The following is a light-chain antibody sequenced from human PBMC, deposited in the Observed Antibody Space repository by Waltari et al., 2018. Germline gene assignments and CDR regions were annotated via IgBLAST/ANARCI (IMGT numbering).Light chain of an antibody. V-gene: IGKV4-1*01. CDR1: QSVLYSPNNKNY. CDR3: HQYYATPPDGKT. CDR2: WAS. Sequence: DIVMTQSPDSLAVSLGERATINRKSSQSVLYSPNNKNYLAWYQQKAGQPPKLLIYWASTRESGVPDRFSGSGSGTDFTLTISSLQAEDVAVYYCHQYYATPPDGKTFGQGTKVEIK. J-gene: IGKJ1*01.